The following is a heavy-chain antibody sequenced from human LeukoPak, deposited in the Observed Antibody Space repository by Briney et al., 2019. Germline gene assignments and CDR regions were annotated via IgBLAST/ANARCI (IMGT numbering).Heavy chain of an antibody. CDR2: ISAYNGNT. J-gene: IGHJ4*02. V-gene: IGHV1-18*01. D-gene: IGHD1-26*01. CDR1: GGTFSSYA. CDR3: AIKNSGSFRGFDY. Sequence: ASVKVSCKASGGTFSSYAISWVRQAPGQGREWMGWISAYNGNTNYAQKLQGRVTMTTDTSTSTAYMELRSLRSDGTAVYYCAIKNSGSFRGFDYWGQGTLVTVSS.